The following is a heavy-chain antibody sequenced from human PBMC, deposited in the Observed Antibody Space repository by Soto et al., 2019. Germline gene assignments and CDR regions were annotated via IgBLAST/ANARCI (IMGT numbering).Heavy chain of an antibody. CDR2: ISAYNGNT. D-gene: IGHD3-10*01. V-gene: IGHV1-18*04. Sequence: ASVKVSCKASGYTFTSYCISWVRQAPGQGLEWMGWISAYNGNTNYAQKLQGRVTMTTDTSTSTAYMELRSLRSDDTAVYYCARDLARIREFDYWGQGTLVTVSS. CDR1: GYTFTSYC. CDR3: ARDLARIREFDY. J-gene: IGHJ4*02.